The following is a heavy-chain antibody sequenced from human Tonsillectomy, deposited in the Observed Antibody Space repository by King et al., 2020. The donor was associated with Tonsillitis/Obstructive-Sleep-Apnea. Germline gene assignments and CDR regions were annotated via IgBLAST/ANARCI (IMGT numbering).Heavy chain of an antibody. D-gene: IGHD3-10*01. CDR3: AGEGGSGRYYFDY. CDR1: GFTFSSYA. Sequence: VQLVESGGGVVQPGRSLRLSCAASGFTFSSYAMHWVRQAPGKGLEWVAVISYDGSNKYYAGSVKGRFTISRDNSKNTLYLQIDSLRAEDTAVYYCAGEGGSGRYYFDYWGQGTLVTVSS. CDR2: ISYDGSNK. V-gene: IGHV3-30*04. J-gene: IGHJ4*02.